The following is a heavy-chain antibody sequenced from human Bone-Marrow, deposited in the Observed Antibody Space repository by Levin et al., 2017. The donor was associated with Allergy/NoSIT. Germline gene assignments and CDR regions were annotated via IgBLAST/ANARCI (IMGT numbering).Heavy chain of an antibody. CDR1: GFRVSSNY. J-gene: IGHJ4*02. CDR2: IYSGGST. D-gene: IGHD3-3*01. CDR3: ARVPGFS. Sequence: LSLTCAASGFRVSSNYMAWVRQAPGKGLEWVSFIYSGGSTHYTDSVKGRFTIYRDSSENTLYLQMNNLRAEDTAVYFCARVPGFSWGQGTLVTVSS. V-gene: IGHV3-53*01.